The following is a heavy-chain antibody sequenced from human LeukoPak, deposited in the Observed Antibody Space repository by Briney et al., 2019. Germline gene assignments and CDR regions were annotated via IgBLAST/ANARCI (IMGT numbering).Heavy chain of an antibody. CDR2: INPSGGST. J-gene: IGHJ4*02. CDR3: ARENYVWGTFDY. V-gene: IGHV1-46*01. CDR1: GYTFTSYY. Sequence: GASVKVSCKASGYTFTSYYMHWVRQAPGQGLEWMGIINPSGGSTSYAQKFQGRVTMTRDTSTSTVYMELRSLRSDDTAVYYCARENYVWGTFDYWGQGTLVTVSS. D-gene: IGHD3-16*01.